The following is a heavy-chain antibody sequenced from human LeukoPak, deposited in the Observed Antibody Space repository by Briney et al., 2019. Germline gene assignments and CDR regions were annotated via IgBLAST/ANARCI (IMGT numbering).Heavy chain of an antibody. J-gene: IGHJ6*03. Sequence: GGSLRLSCAASGFTFSSYSMNWVRQAPGKGLEWVSYISSSGSTIYYADSVKGRFTISRDNAKNSLYLQMNSLRAEDTAVYYCARVSSSWYVNYYYYMDVWGKGTTVTVSS. CDR3: ARVSSSWYVNYYYYMDV. D-gene: IGHD6-13*01. CDR2: ISSSGSTI. V-gene: IGHV3-48*04. CDR1: GFTFSSYS.